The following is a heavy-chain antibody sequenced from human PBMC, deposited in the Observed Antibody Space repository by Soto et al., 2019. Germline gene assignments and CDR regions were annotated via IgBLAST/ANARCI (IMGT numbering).Heavy chain of an antibody. V-gene: IGHV4-61*03. J-gene: IGHJ6*02. CDR3: AREWGLLPYYVMNV. D-gene: IGHD7-27*01. Sequence: SETLSLTCIVSVDSVTIGSYYWTWLRQPPGKGLEWIGYISYTGRTKYNPSLQSRVTISVDTSKNDFSLNLSSVTAADTAVYFCAREWGLLPYYVMNVWGHGTAVTVSS. CDR2: ISYTGRT. CDR1: VDSVTIGSYY.